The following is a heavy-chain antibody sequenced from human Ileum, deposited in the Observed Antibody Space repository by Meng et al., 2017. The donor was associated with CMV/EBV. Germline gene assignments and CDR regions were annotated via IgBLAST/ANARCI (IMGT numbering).Heavy chain of an antibody. CDR3: TRGGWWAHDAFDV. CDR1: GYTFTSYH. D-gene: IGHD2-15*01. CDR2: ISPSGGRA. J-gene: IGHJ3*01. Sequence: ASVKVSCKASGYTFTSYHVHWVRQAPGRGLEWMGIISPSGGRATYAQRFQEGISLTRDTSTNTVYMAMTSLTSDDTATYFCTRGGWWAHDAFDVWGQGTMVTVSS. V-gene: IGHV1-46*01.